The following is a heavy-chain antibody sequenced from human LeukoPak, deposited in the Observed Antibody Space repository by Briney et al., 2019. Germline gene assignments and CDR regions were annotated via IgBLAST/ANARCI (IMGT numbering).Heavy chain of an antibody. CDR2: ISGSGGST. CDR1: GFTFSSYA. CDR3: ANLGSIRSGGILDYFDY. J-gene: IGHJ4*02. Sequence: PGGSLRLSCAASGFTFSSYAMSWVRQAPGKGLEWASAISGSGGSTYYADSVKGRFTISRDNSKNTLYLQMNSLRAEDTAVYYCANLGSIRSGGILDYFDYWGQGTLVTVSS. V-gene: IGHV3-23*01. D-gene: IGHD2-15*01.